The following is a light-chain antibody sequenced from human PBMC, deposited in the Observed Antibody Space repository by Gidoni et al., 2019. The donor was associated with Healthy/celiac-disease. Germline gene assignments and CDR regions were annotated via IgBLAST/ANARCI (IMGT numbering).Light chain of an antibody. J-gene: IGKJ1*01. CDR3: QQYGSSPPWT. Sequence: ETVLTQSPGTLSLSPGERATLSCRASQSVSSSYLAWYQQKPGQAPRLLIHGASSRATGIPDRFSGSGSGTDFTLTISRLEPEDFAVYYCQQYGSSPPWTFGQGTKVEIK. CDR1: QSVSSSY. CDR2: GAS. V-gene: IGKV3-20*01.